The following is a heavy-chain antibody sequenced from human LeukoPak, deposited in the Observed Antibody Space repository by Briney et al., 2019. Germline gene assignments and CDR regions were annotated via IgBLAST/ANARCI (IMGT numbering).Heavy chain of an antibody. Sequence: ASVKVSCKDSGYTFTGYYMHWVRQAPGQGLEWMGWINPNSGGTNYAQKFQGRVTMTRDTSISTAYMELSRLRSDDTAVYYCARDIYGGNSGYNWFDPWGQGTLVTVSS. CDR2: INPNSGGT. D-gene: IGHD4-23*01. J-gene: IGHJ5*02. CDR1: GYTFTGYY. V-gene: IGHV1-2*02. CDR3: ARDIYGGNSGYNWFDP.